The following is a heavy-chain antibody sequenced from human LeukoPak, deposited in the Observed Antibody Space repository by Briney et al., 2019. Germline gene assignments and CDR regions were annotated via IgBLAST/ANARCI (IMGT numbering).Heavy chain of an antibody. J-gene: IGHJ4*02. Sequence: GGSLRLSWAASGFTLSSYWMHWVRQAPGEGLGWVSRINSDGSSTSYADSVKGRFTISRDNAKNTLYLQMNSLRAEDTAVYYCARGLSVTMTDWGQGTLVTVSS. CDR1: GFTLSSYW. CDR2: INSDGSST. D-gene: IGHD1-14*01. V-gene: IGHV3-74*01. CDR3: ARGLSVTMTD.